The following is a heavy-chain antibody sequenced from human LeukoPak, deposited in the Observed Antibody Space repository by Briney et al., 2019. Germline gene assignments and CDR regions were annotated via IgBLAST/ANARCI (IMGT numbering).Heavy chain of an antibody. J-gene: IGHJ4*02. D-gene: IGHD6-19*01. CDR3: ARADSSGWYGVDY. V-gene: IGHV4-4*02. CDR2: IYHSGST. CDR1: GGSISSSNW. Sequence: SETLSLTCAVSGGSISSSNWWSWVRPPPGKGLKWIGEIYHSGSTNYNPSLKSRVTISVDKSKNQFSLKLSSVTAADTAVYYCARADSSGWYGVDYWGQGTLVTVSS.